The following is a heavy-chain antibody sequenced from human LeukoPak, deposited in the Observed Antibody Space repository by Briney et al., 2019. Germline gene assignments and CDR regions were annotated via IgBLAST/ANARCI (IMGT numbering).Heavy chain of an antibody. CDR3: ARATTTTSYSSGWLQVHHFDY. CDR1: GFTFSSYS. CDR2: ISSSNSSI. V-gene: IGHV3-48*01. D-gene: IGHD6-19*01. J-gene: IGHJ4*02. Sequence: PGGSLRLSCAASGFTFSSYSMNWVRQAPGKGLEWVSYISSSNSSIYYADSVKGRFTISRDNAKNSLYLQMNSLRAEDTAVYYCARATTTTSYSSGWLQVHHFDYWGQGTLVTVSS.